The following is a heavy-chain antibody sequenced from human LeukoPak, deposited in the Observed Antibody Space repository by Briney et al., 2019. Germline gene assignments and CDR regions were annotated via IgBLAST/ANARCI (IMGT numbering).Heavy chain of an antibody. CDR1: GFTFNIYS. Sequence: PGGSLRLSRVASGFTFNIYSMSWVRQAPGKGLEWVSSITSSGDATFYADSVKDHFTISRDNSMSTLYLKMSRLRVEDTAVYYCAKDRPNYHESNGHYYRLNGDSWGQGTLVTVSS. V-gene: IGHV3-23*01. CDR2: ITSSGDAT. D-gene: IGHD3-22*01. CDR3: AKDRPNYHESNGHYYRLNGDS. J-gene: IGHJ5*01.